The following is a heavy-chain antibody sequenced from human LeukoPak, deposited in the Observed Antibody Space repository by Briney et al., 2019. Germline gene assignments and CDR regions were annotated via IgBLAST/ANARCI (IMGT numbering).Heavy chain of an antibody. J-gene: IGHJ4*02. Sequence: GRCLRLSPAASGFTVSSYSMIWVRQAPGKGLEWVSSISSSSSYIYYADSVKGRFTISRDNAKNSLYLQMNSLRAEDTAVYYCARDGGYDSSGYQDYWGQGTLVTVSS. V-gene: IGHV3-21*01. CDR3: ARDGGYDSSGYQDY. CDR2: ISSSSSYI. D-gene: IGHD3-22*01. CDR1: GFTVSSYS.